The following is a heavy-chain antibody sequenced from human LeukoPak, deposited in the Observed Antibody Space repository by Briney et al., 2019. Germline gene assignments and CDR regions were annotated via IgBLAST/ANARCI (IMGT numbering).Heavy chain of an antibody. D-gene: IGHD3-22*01. CDR2: ISSSGNTI. J-gene: IGHJ4*02. CDR1: GFTFRDYY. Sequence: GGSLRLSRAASGFTFRDYYMSWIRQAPGKGLEWVSYISSSGNTIYYADSVKGRFTISRDNSKNTLYLQMNSLRTEDTAVYYCARDYYESSGYPPEPYDNWGQGTLVTVSS. V-gene: IGHV3-11*01. CDR3: ARDYYESSGYPPEPYDN.